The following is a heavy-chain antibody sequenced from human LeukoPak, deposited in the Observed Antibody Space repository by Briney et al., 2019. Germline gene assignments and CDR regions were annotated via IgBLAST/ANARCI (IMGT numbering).Heavy chain of an antibody. J-gene: IGHJ4*02. CDR2: VYYTGST. CDR1: GGSVSNYY. CDR3: ARHFAYSSSSYFDY. Sequence: SETLSLTCSVSGGSVSNYYWSWIRQPPGKGLELIGYVYYTGSTNYNPSLKSRVTMFEDKSKNQFSLRLYSVTVADTAVYYCARHFAYSSSSYFDYWGQGSLVTVSS. V-gene: IGHV4-59*08. D-gene: IGHD6-6*01.